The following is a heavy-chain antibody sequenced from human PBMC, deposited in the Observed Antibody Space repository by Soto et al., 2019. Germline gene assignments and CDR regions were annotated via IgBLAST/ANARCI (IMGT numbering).Heavy chain of an antibody. Sequence: SEPLSLTCTVSGGSISSSSYYRGWIRQPPGKGLEWIGSIYYSGYTYYNPSLKSRVTISVDTSKNQFSLKLSSVTAADTAVYYCARHNGPLYVGYYYDMDVWGQGTTVTVSS. J-gene: IGHJ6*02. CDR2: IYYSGYT. V-gene: IGHV4-39*01. D-gene: IGHD3-16*01. CDR1: GGSISSSSYY. CDR3: ARHNGPLYVGYYYDMDV.